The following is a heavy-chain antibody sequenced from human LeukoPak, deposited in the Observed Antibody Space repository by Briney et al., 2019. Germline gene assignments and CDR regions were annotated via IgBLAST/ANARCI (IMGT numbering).Heavy chain of an antibody. D-gene: IGHD2-21*02. Sequence: SVKVSCKASGYTFTGYCMHWVRQAPGHGLEWMGWINPNSGGTNYAQKFQGRVTVTRDTSISTAYMELSRLRSDDTAVYYCARDPRHIVVVSAFPPDYWGQGTLVTVSS. CDR2: INPNSGGT. J-gene: IGHJ4*02. V-gene: IGHV1-2*02. CDR3: ARDPRHIVVVSAFPPDY. CDR1: GYTFTGYC.